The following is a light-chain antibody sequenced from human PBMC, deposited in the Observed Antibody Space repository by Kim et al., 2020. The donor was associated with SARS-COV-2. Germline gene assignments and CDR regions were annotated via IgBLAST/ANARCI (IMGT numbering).Light chain of an antibody. Sequence: DIQMTQFPSSVSASVGDSVTITCRASQPISTSLAWYQQTPGKAPKLLIYTASSLQSVAPSRFSGYGSGTDFTLTITSLQPEDFATYYCQQAHSFPLTFGGGTKVDIK. J-gene: IGKJ4*01. CDR3: QQAHSFPLT. CDR1: QPISTS. V-gene: IGKV1-12*01. CDR2: TAS.